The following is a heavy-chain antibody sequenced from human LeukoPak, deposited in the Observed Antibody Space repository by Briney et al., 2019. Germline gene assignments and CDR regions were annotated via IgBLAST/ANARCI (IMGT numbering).Heavy chain of an antibody. CDR2: ISSSGSTI. J-gene: IGHJ4*02. D-gene: IGHD3-3*01. V-gene: IGHV3-11*04. CDR3: ARNQYYDFWSGYYPTSNFDY. CDR1: GFTFSDYY. Sequence: GGSLRLSCAASGFTFSDYYMSWIRQAPGRGLEWVSYISSSGSTIYYADSVKGRFTISRDNAKNSLYLQMNSLRDEDTAVYYCARNQYYDFWSGYYPTSNFDYWGQGTLVTVSS.